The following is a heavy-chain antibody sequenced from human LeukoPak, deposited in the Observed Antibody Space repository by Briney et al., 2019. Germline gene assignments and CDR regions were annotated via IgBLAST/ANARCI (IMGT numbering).Heavy chain of an antibody. Sequence: ASVKVSCKASGGTFSSYAISWVRQAPGQGLEWMGGIIPIFGTANYAQKFQGRVTITTDESTSTAYMELSSLRSEDTAVYYCATLTIFGVVANGGYWGQGTLVTVSS. V-gene: IGHV1-69*05. D-gene: IGHD3-3*01. CDR1: GGTFSSYA. CDR3: ATLTIFGVVANGGY. CDR2: IIPIFGTA. J-gene: IGHJ4*02.